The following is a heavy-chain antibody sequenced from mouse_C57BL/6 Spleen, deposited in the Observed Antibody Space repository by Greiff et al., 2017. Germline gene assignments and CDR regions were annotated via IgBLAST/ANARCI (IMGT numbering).Heavy chain of an antibody. CDR1: GYAFSSSW. CDR3: ARSGWDEGYYAMDY. CDR2: IYPGDGDT. D-gene: IGHD3-2*02. J-gene: IGHJ4*01. V-gene: IGHV1-82*01. Sequence: QVQLQQSGPELVKPGASVKISCKASGYAFSSSWMNWVKQRPGKGLEWIGRIYPGDGDTNYNGQFKGKATLTADKSSSTAYMQHSSLTSEDSAVYFCARSGWDEGYYAMDYWGQGTSVTVSS.